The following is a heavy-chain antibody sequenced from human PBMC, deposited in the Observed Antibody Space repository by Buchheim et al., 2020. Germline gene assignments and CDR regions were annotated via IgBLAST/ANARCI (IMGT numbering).Heavy chain of an antibody. J-gene: IGHJ6*02. CDR2: ISYDGSNK. Sequence: QVQLVESGGGVVQPGRSLRLSCAASGFTFSSYAMHWVRQAPGKGLEWVAVISYDGSNKYYADSVKGRFSISRDNSKKTLYLQMNSLRAEDTAVYYCAKDLLRYYYYYGMDVWGQGTT. V-gene: IGHV3-30-3*01. CDR3: AKDLLRYYYYYGMDV. CDR1: GFTFSSYA.